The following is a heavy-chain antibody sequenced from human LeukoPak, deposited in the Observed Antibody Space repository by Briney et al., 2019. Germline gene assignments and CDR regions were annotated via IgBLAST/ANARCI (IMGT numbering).Heavy chain of an antibody. V-gene: IGHV1-2*02. J-gene: IGHJ5*02. CDR2: INPNSGGT. CDR1: GYTFTGYY. D-gene: IGHD2-15*01. CDR3: ARGKEGPYCSGGSCYSGGWFDP. Sequence: ASVKVSCKASGYTFTGYYMHWVRQAPGQGLEWMGWINPNSGGTNYAQKFQGRVTMTRDTSISTAYMELSRLRSDDTAVYYCARGKEGPYCSGGSCYSGGWFDPWGQGTLVTVSS.